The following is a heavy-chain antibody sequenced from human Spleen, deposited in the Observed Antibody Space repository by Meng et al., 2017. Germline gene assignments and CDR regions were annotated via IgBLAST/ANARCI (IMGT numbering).Heavy chain of an antibody. CDR3: ANDAGCTTGTMFDR. Sequence: GESLKISCAASGFTFSSCGMAWVRQAPGKGLEWVSTINNDGDNRHYVDSVKGRFIISRDNSKDTFYLQMNSLRAEDTAVYYCANDAGCTTGTMFDRWGQGTLVTVSS. CDR2: INNDGDNR. D-gene: IGHD4-17*01. V-gene: IGHV3-23*05. CDR1: GFTFSSCG. J-gene: IGHJ5*02.